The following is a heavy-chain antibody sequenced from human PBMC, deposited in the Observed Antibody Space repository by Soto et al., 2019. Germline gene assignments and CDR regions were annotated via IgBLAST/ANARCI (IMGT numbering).Heavy chain of an antibody. J-gene: IGHJ6*02. D-gene: IGHD3-22*01. CDR1: GFTFSSYG. Sequence: GGSLRLSCAASGFTFSSYGMHWVRQAPGKGLEWVAVIWYDGSNKYYADSVKGRFTISRDNSKNTLYLQMNSLGAEDTAVYYCARDVSPYYDRPTRSLYYYYYYGMDVWGQGTTVTVSS. V-gene: IGHV3-33*01. CDR3: ARDVSPYYDRPTRSLYYYYYYGMDV. CDR2: IWYDGSNK.